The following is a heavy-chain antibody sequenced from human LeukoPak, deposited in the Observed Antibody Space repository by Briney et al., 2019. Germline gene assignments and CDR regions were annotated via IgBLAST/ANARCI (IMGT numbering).Heavy chain of an antibody. D-gene: IGHD4-17*01. CDR3: ARDHYGDYENWFDP. CDR2: FYYSGST. V-gene: IGHV4-39*07. CDR1: GGSINSDNSY. Sequence: SETLSLTCTVSGGSINSDNSYWGWIRQPPGKGLEWIGSFYYSGSTYFNPSLKSRVTISLDTSKNHFSLKLSSVTAADTAVYYCARDHYGDYENWFDPWGQGTLVTVSS. J-gene: IGHJ5*02.